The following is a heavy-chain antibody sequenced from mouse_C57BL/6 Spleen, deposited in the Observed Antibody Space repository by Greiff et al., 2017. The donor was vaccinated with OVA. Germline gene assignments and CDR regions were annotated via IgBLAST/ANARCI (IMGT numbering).Heavy chain of an antibody. CDR2: INPNNGGT. CDR1: GYTFTDYN. CDR3: ARSGYSNYVFAY. V-gene: IGHV1-22*01. D-gene: IGHD2-5*01. Sequence: VQLQQSGPELVKPGASVKMSCKASGYTFTDYNMHWVKQSHGKSLEWIGYINPNNGGTSYNQKFKGKATLTVNKSSSTAYMELRSLTSEESAVYYCARSGYSNYVFAYWGQGTLVTVSA. J-gene: IGHJ3*01.